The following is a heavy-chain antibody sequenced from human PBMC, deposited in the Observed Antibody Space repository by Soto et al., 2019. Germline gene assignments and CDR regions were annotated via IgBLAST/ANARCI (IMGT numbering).Heavy chain of an antibody. V-gene: IGHV4-34*01. J-gene: IGHJ3*02. CDR1: GGSFSGYY. CDR2: INHSGST. CDR3: ARGECSSNYCFTRWALDI. Sequence: QVQLQQWGAGLLKPSETLSLTCAVYGGSFSGYYWTWIRQTPGKGLGWIGEINHSGSTNYNPSLKSRVSISADTSKKQFSLNLTSVTAADTAVYYCARGECSSNYCFTRWALDIWGQGTVVTVSS. D-gene: IGHD2-2*01.